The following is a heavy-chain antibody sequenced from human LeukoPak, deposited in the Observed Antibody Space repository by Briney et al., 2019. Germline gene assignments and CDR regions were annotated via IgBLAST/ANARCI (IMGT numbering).Heavy chain of an antibody. CDR2: IYYSGST. V-gene: IGHV4-59*01. D-gene: IGHD6-6*01. CDR3: ARGGGSSSLNKFDY. CDR1: GGSISSYY. J-gene: IGHJ4*02. Sequence: SETLSLTCTVSGGSISSYYWNWIRQPPGKGLEWIGYIYYSGSTNYNPSLESRATISVDTSKNQFSLNLSSVTSADTAVYYCARGGGSSSLNKFDYWGQGTLVTVSS.